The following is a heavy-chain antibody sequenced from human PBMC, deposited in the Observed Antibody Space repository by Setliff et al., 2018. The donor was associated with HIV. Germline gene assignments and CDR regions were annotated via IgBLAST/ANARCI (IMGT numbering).Heavy chain of an antibody. CDR3: AKGPDHEMEEHLDY. J-gene: IGHJ4*02. CDR1: GFIFSRFG. CDR2: IWYDGTNK. V-gene: IGHV3-33*03. Sequence: GGSLGLSCSTSGFIFSRFGFHWVRQAPGKGLGWVAVIWYDGTNKYYAESVKGRFTISRDDFKNIVYLQMDNLKREDTAVYFCAKGPDHEMEEHLDYWGQGTRVTVSS. D-gene: IGHD1-1*01.